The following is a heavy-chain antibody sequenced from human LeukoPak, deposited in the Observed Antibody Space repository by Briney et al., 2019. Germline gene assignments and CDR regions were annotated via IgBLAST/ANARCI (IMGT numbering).Heavy chain of an antibody. CDR2: ISGSGDST. D-gene: IGHD3-9*01. CDR3: AKDKTGFFDWLSNFDY. CDR1: GFTFSSYA. V-gene: IGHV3-23*01. Sequence: GGSLRLSCAASGFTFSSYAMNWVRQAPGKGLEWVSAISGSGDSTYYADSVKGRFTMSRDNSKNTLYLQMNSLRAEDTALYYCAKDKTGFFDWLSNFDYWAREPWSPSPQ. J-gene: IGHJ4*02.